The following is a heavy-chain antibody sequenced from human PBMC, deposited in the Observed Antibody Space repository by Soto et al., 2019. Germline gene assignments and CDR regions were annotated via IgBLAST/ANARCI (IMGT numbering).Heavy chain of an antibody. CDR2: IYYSGST. CDR3: AKYYYDSSGYPVVDYYYYSMDV. Sequence: SETLSLTCTVSGGSISSSSYYWGWIRQPPGKGLEWIGSIYYSGSTYYNPSLKSRVTISVDTSKNQFSLKLSSVTAADTAVYYCAKYYYDSSGYPVVDYYYYSMDVWGQGTTVTVSS. CDR1: GGSISSSSYY. V-gene: IGHV4-39*01. D-gene: IGHD3-22*01. J-gene: IGHJ6*02.